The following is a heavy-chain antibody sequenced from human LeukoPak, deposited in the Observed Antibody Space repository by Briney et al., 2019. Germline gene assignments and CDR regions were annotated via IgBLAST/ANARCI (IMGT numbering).Heavy chain of an antibody. D-gene: IGHD3-22*01. V-gene: IGHV4-34*01. CDR3: ARGRFDITMIVVIMPGGAFDI. J-gene: IGHJ3*02. Sequence: SETLSLTCAVYGGSFSGYYWSWIRQPPGKGLEWIGEINHSGSTTYNPSLKSRVTISVDTSKNQFSLKLSSLTPAEAAVYYCARGRFDITMIVVIMPGGAFDIWGQGTVVTVS. CDR1: GGSFSGYY. CDR2: INHSGST.